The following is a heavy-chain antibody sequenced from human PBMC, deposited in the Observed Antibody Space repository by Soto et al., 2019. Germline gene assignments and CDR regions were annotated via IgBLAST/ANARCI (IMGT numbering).Heavy chain of an antibody. CDR2: IDPSDSYT. D-gene: IGHD3-22*01. CDR1: GYSFTSYW. J-gene: IGHJ4*02. Sequence: GESLKISCKGSGYSFTSYWISWVRQMPGKGLEWMGRIDPSDSYTNYSPSFQGHVTISADKSISTAYLQWSSLKASDTAMYYCARLYYYDSSGYYEDYWGQGTLVTVSS. CDR3: ARLYYYDSSGYYEDY. V-gene: IGHV5-10-1*01.